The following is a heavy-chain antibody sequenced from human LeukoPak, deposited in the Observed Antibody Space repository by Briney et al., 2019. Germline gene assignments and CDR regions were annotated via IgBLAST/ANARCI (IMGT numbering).Heavy chain of an antibody. V-gene: IGHV1-8*01. CDR1: GYTFTSYD. Sequence: GASVKVSCKASGYTFTSYDINWVRQATGQGLEWMGWMNPNSGNTGYAQKFQGRVTMTRNTSISTACMELSSLRSEDTAVYYCARAYSSSWYGYYYYGMDVWAKGPRSPSP. CDR3: ARAYSSSWYGYYYYGMDV. J-gene: IGHJ6*02. CDR2: MNPNSGNT. D-gene: IGHD6-13*01.